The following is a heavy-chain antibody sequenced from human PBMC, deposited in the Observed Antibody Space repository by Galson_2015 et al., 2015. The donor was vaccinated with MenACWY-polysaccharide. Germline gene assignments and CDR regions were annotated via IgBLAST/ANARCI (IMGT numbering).Heavy chain of an antibody. V-gene: IGHV4-39*07. CDR1: GGSISRTSHY. CDR3: ARDSHYYGSGSYGWFDP. D-gene: IGHD3-10*01. CDR2: IYDSGTT. J-gene: IGHJ5*02. Sequence: SETLSLTCTVSGGSISRTSHYWGWIRQPPGKGLEWIGSIYDSGTTHYNPSLKSRVTISVDTSKNQFSLNVTSVTAADTAVYFCARDSHYYGSGSYGWFDPWGQGILVPVSS.